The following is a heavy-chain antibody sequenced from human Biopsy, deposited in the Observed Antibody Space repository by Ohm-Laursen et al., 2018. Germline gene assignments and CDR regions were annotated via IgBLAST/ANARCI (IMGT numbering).Heavy chain of an antibody. CDR1: GFTFSSYG. CDR2: IWYDGSNK. D-gene: IGHD3-3*01. J-gene: IGHJ4*02. CDR3: ARGGQGGFLEWLFIG. V-gene: IGHV3-33*01. Sequence: SLRLSCAASGFTFSSYGMHWVRQAPGKGLEWVAAIWYDGSNKNYADSVKGRFTISRDNSRNTLYLQMNSLRAEDTALYYCARGGQGGFLEWLFIGWGQGTLVTVSS.